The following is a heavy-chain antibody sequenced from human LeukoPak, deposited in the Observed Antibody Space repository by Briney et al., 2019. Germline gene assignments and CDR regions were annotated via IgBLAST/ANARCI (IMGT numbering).Heavy chain of an antibody. J-gene: IGHJ5*02. CDR2: IYYSGST. CDR3: ARDYYDSSGYYS. V-gene: IGHV4-39*07. D-gene: IGHD3-22*01. Sequence: WIRQPPGKGLEWIGSIYYSGSTYYNPSLKSRVTISVDTSKNQCSLKLSSVTAADTAVYYCARDYYDSSGYYSWGQGTLVTVSS.